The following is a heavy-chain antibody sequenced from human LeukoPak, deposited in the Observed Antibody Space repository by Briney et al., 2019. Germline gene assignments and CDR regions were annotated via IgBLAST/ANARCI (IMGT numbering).Heavy chain of an antibody. V-gene: IGHV4-59*02. CDR2: IHYTGNT. D-gene: IGHD3-10*01. J-gene: IGHJ4*02. Sequence: SETLSLTCTVSGASVRGYYWSWIRQPPGKGLEWIGYIHYTGNTDYNPSLTSRVTMSVDTSKNQFSLMLTSVTAADTAVYYCARGYGSGSYNNFNQWGQGLLVAVSS. CDR1: GASVRGYY. CDR3: ARGYGSGSYNNFNQ.